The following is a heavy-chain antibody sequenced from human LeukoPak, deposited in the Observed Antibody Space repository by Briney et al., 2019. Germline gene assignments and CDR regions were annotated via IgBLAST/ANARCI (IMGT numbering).Heavy chain of an antibody. CDR3: ARVITMVRGVIKGLGYMDV. Sequence: SETLSLTCNVSGGSLTSYYWSWIRQSPGKGLEWIGCVSYSGSTTYNPSLKSGVTISVDTSKNQFSLKLPSVTAADTAVYYCARVITMVRGVIKGLGYMDVWGKGTTVTVSS. J-gene: IGHJ6*03. CDR1: GGSLTSYY. V-gene: IGHV4-59*01. D-gene: IGHD3-10*01. CDR2: VSYSGST.